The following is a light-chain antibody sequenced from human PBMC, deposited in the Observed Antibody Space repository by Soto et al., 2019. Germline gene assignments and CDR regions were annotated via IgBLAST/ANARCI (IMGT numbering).Light chain of an antibody. CDR1: QSVLHSSNNKNF. Sequence: DIVMTQSPDSLAVSLGESATINCKSSQSVLHSSNNKNFLAWYQQKPGQPPKLLIYWASTRESGVPDRFSGSGSGTDFTLTISSLPAEDVAVYYCQQYYSTPYTCGQGTKLEIK. CDR2: WAS. V-gene: IGKV4-1*01. J-gene: IGKJ2*01. CDR3: QQYYSTPYT.